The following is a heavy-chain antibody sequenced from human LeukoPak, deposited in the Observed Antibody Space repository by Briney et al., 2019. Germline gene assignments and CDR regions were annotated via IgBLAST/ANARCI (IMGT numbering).Heavy chain of an antibody. Sequence: SESLSLTCTVSGGSISSSDYYWGWIRHPPGRGLAWIGPIYYSGSTSYNPSLKSRVTISVDTSKNQFSLKLSSVTAADSAVYYCARHHRSGYYEVDYWGQGTLVTVSS. CDR3: ARHHRSGYYEVDY. CDR2: IYYSGST. J-gene: IGHJ4*02. V-gene: IGHV4-39*01. D-gene: IGHD6-25*01. CDR1: GGSISSSDYY.